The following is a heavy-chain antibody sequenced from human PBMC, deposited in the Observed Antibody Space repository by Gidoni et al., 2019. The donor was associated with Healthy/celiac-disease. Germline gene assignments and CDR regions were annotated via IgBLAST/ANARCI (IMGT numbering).Heavy chain of an antibody. CDR2: ISYDGSNK. V-gene: IGHV3-30*04. CDR1: GFTFRRYA. D-gene: IGHD4-4*01. CDR3: AAPGTTVAYYYYMDV. Sequence: QVQLVESGGGVVQPGRSLRLSCAASGFTFRRYAMHWVRQAPGKGLELVAVISYDGSNKYYADSVKGRFTISRDNSKNTLYLQMNSLRAEDTAVYYCAAPGTTVAYYYYMDVWGKGTTVTVSS. J-gene: IGHJ6*03.